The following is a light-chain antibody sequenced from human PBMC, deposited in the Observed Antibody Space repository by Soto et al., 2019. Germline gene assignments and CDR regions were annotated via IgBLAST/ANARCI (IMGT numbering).Light chain of an antibody. CDR1: SSNIGNNY. V-gene: IGLV1-51*01. Sequence: QSVLTQPPSVSAAPGQKVTISCSGSSSNIGNNYVSWYQQLPGTAPKLLIYDNNKRPSGIPDRFSGSKSGTSATLGITGLQTGDEADYCGTWDSSLSVVVFGGGTKLTVL. CDR2: DNN. CDR3: GTWDSSLSVVV. J-gene: IGLJ2*01.